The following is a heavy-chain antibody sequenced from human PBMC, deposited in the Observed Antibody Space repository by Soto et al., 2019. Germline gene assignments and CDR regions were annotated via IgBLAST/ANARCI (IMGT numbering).Heavy chain of an antibody. V-gene: IGHV1-18*01. Sequence: QVQLVQSGGEVKKPGASVKVSCKASGYTFTRSGISWVRQAPGQGLEWMGWISSYNGDTNYAQKFQGRVTMTTDTYTSTAYMELRSLRSDDTAVYYCAREGVAPYYYYGMDVWGQGTPVTVSS. D-gene: IGHD5-12*01. CDR2: ISSYNGDT. J-gene: IGHJ6*02. CDR3: AREGVAPYYYYGMDV. CDR1: GYTFTRSG.